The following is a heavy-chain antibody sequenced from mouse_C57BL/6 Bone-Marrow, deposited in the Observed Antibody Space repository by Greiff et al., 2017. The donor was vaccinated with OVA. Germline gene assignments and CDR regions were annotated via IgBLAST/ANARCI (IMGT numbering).Heavy chain of an antibody. CDR2: INPSTGGT. J-gene: IGHJ2*01. CDR1: GYSFTGYY. V-gene: IGHV1-42*01. CDR3: ARDDYDPYYFDY. D-gene: IGHD2-4*01. Sequence: DVKLVESGPELVKPGASVKISCKASGYSFTGYYMNWVKQSPEKSLEWIGEINPSTGGTTYNQKFKAKATLTVDKSSSTAYMQLKSLTSEDSAVYYCARDDYDPYYFDYWGQGTTLTVSS.